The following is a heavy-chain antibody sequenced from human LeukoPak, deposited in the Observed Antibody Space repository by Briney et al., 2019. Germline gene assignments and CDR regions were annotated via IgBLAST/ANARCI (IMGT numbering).Heavy chain of an antibody. J-gene: IGHJ5*02. V-gene: IGHV1-69*02. D-gene: IGHD2-15*01. CDR2: IIPILGIA. Sequence: ALVKVSCKASGGTFSSYTISWVRQAPGQGLEWMGRIIPILGIANYAQKFQGRVAITADKSTSTAYMELSSLRPEDTAVYYCARQGYCSGGSCKPNNWFDPWGQGTLVTVSS. CDR1: GGTFSSYT. CDR3: ARQGYCSGGSCKPNNWFDP.